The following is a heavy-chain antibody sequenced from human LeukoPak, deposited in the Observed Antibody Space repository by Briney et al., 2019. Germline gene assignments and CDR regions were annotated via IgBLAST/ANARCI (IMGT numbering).Heavy chain of an antibody. D-gene: IGHD3-22*01. CDR2: ILYDGSNK. J-gene: IGHJ4*02. CDR3: ARTRYDSSGYYHSAPFDY. Sequence: GGSLRLSCAASGFAFSRCALHWVRQAPGKGLEWVAVILYDGSNKYYADSVKGRFTISRDNFKNTLYLQMNSLRAEDTAVYYCARTRYDSSGYYHSAPFDYWGQGTLVTVSS. V-gene: IGHV3-30-3*01. CDR1: GFAFSRCA.